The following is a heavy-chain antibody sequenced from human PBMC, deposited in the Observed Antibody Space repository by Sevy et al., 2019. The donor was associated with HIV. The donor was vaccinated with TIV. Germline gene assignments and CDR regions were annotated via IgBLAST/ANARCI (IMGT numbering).Heavy chain of an antibody. V-gene: IGHV3-30*02. Sequence: GGSLRLSCAASGFTFSSYGMHWVRQAPGKGLEWVAFIRHDGSNKYYADSVKGPLTISRDNSKNTLYLQMNSLRAEDTAVYYCAKDEYYDILTGYYNPDYYGMDVWGQGTTVTVSS. J-gene: IGHJ6*02. CDR1: GFTFSSYG. D-gene: IGHD3-9*01. CDR2: IRHDGSNK. CDR3: AKDEYYDILTGYYNPDYYGMDV.